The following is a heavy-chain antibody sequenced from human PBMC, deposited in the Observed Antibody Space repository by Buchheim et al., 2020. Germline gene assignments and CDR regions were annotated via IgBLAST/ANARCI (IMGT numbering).Heavy chain of an antibody. CDR2: LWYDGSNK. CDR1: GFTFSSYG. D-gene: IGHD6-13*01. CDR3: ARSSAAAGTLYYYYGMDV. Sequence: QVQLVESGGGVVQPGRSLRLSCAASGFTFSSYGMHWVRQAPGKGLEWVAVLWYDGSNKYYADSVKGRFTISRDNSKNTLYLKMNSLRAEDTAVYDCARSSAAAGTLYYYYGMDVWGQGTT. J-gene: IGHJ6*02. V-gene: IGHV3-33*01.